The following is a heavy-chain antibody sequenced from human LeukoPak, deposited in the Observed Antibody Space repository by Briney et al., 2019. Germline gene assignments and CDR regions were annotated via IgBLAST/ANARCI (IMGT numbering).Heavy chain of an antibody. D-gene: IGHD2-15*01. J-gene: IGHJ6*03. CDR2: IYTSGST. V-gene: IGHV4-61*09. CDR1: GGSISSGGYY. CDR3: ARDRMVVTARQNYYMDV. Sequence: SQTLSLTCTVSGGSISSGGYYWSWIRQPVGKGLEWIGHIYTSGSTNYNPSLKSRVTISVDTSKNQFSLKLSSVTAADTAVYYCARDRMVVTARQNYYMDVWGKGTTVTVSS.